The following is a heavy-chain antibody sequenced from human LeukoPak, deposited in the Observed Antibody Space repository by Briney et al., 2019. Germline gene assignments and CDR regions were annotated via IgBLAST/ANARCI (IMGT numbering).Heavy chain of an antibody. D-gene: IGHD1-26*01. CDR3: ARVPGRTRYFDS. V-gene: IGHV3-7*01. J-gene: IGHJ4*02. CDR2: IKQDGREK. CDR1: GFTFTCCW. Sequence: GGSLRLSCAASGFTFTCCWMSWVRQTPGKGLEWVASIKQDGREKFYADSVKGRFTISRDNAKSSLYLQVNSLRAEDTAVYYCARVPGRTRYFDSWGQGILVTVSS.